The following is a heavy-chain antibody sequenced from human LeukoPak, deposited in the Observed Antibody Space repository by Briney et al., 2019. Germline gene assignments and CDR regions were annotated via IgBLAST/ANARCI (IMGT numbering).Heavy chain of an antibody. CDR2: ISSSSSYI. J-gene: IGHJ4*02. V-gene: IGHV3-21*01. CDR1: GFTFSGYS. CDR3: ARAPGGRDGYNYNDY. Sequence: GGSLRLSCAASGFTFSGYSMIWVRQASGKGLEWVSSISSSSSYINYADSVKGRFTISRDDAKNSLYLQMNSLRAEDTAVYYCARAPGGRDGYNYNDYWGQGTLVTVSS. D-gene: IGHD5-24*01.